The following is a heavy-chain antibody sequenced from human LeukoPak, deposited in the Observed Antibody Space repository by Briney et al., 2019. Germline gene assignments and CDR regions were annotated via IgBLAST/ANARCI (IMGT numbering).Heavy chain of an antibody. CDR3: ARAPHYYDSSGEYYYYYYMDV. Sequence: ASVKVSCKVSGYTLTKLSMHWVRQAPGKGLEWMGGFDPEDGETIYAQKFQGRVTMTEDTSTDTAYMELSSLRSGDTAVYYCARAPHYYDSSGEYYYYYYMDVWGKGTTVTVSS. CDR2: FDPEDGET. V-gene: IGHV1-24*01. J-gene: IGHJ6*03. D-gene: IGHD3-22*01. CDR1: GYTLTKLS.